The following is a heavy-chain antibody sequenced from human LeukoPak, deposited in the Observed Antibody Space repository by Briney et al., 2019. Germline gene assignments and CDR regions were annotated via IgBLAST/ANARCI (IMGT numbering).Heavy chain of an antibody. V-gene: IGHV1-8*01. CDR3: ARDQEGFDY. J-gene: IGHJ4*02. CDR1: GYTFTSYD. Sequence: ASVKVSCKASGYTFTSYDLNWVRRATGQGLEWIGWMNPNSGNTGYAQKFQGRVTLTRSTSISTAYMELRSLTSEDTAVYYCARDQEGFDYWGQGTLVTVSS. CDR2: MNPNSGNT.